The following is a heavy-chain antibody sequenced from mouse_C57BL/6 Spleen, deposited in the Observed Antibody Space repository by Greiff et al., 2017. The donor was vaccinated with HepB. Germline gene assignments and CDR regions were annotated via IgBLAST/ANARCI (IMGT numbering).Heavy chain of an antibody. CDR2: INPNNGGT. CDR1: GYTFTDYN. V-gene: IGHV1-18*01. J-gene: IGHJ1*03. D-gene: IGHD1-1*01. CDR3: ARGNLFITTVVATGYFDV. Sequence: EVQLQQSGPELVKPGASVKIPCKASGYTFTDYNMDWVKQSHGKSLEWIGDINPNNGGTIYNQKFKGKATLTVDKSSSTAYMELRSLTSEDTAVYYCARGNLFITTVVATGYFDVWGTGTTVTVSS.